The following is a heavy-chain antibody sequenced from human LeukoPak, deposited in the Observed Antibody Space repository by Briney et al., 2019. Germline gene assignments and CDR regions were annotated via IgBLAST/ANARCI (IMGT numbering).Heavy chain of an antibody. J-gene: IGHJ2*01. CDR2: IYTSGST. D-gene: IGHD4-11*01. V-gene: IGHV4-4*07. CDR3: ARGTVTNYWYFDL. CDR1: GGSITNYY. Sequence: SETLSLTCTVSGGSITNYYWSWIRQPAGKGLEWIGRIYTSGSTNYNPSLKSRVTISVDKSKNQFSLKLSSVTAADTAVYYCARGTVTNYWYFDLWGRGTLVTVSS.